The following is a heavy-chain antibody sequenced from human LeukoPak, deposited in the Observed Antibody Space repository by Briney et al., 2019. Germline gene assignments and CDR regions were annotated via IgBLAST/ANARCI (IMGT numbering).Heavy chain of an antibody. CDR1: GFTFSTYS. Sequence: GGSLRLSCAASGFTFSTYSMNWVRQAPGKGLEWVSYISSSSSTIYYADSVKGRFTISRDNAENSLYLQMHSLRAEDTAVYYCVAAYDSSDYSLDYWGQGTLVTVSS. J-gene: IGHJ4*02. CDR3: VAAYDSSDYSLDY. V-gene: IGHV3-48*04. CDR2: ISSSSSTI. D-gene: IGHD3-22*01.